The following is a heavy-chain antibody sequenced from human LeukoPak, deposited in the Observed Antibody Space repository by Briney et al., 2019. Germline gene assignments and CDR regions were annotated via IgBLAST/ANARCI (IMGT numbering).Heavy chain of an antibody. D-gene: IGHD1-26*01. CDR2: ISSSGSTI. CDR1: GFTFSDYY. Sequence: GGSLRLSCAASGFTFSDYYVSWIRQAPGKGLERVSYISSSGSTIYYVDSVKGRFTISRDNAKNSLYLQMNSLRAEDTAVYYCARERIGGEVNSAPGHYFDYWGQGTLVTVSS. J-gene: IGHJ4*02. CDR3: ARERIGGEVNSAPGHYFDY. V-gene: IGHV3-11*01.